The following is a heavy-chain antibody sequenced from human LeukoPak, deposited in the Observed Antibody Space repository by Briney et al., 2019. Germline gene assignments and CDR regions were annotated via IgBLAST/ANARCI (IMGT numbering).Heavy chain of an antibody. CDR2: IYYSGST. D-gene: IGHD6-13*01. J-gene: IGHJ6*03. V-gene: IGHV4-59*01. CDR1: GGSISSYY. CDR3: ARRAAAGTSSGWKYYYYMDV. Sequence: SETLSLTCTVSGGSISSYYWSWIRQPPGKGLEWIGYIYYSGSTNYNPSLKSRVTISVDTSENQFSLKLSSVTAADTAVYYCARRAAAGTSSGWKYYYYMDVWGKGTTVTVSS.